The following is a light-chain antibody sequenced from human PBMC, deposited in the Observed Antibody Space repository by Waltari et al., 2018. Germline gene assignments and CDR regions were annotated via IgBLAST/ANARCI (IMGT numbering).Light chain of an antibody. CDR2: EVS. Sequence: QSALTQPASVSGSPGQSITISCSGTDSDVGAYDFVSWYQQHPGKAPHLIIYEVSNRPLGISNRFSASKSGNPASRTISGLQAEDEADYYCSSYTTSSAPGVFGTGTRVTVL. J-gene: IGLJ1*01. CDR1: DSDVGAYDF. V-gene: IGLV2-14*01. CDR3: SSYTTSSAPGV.